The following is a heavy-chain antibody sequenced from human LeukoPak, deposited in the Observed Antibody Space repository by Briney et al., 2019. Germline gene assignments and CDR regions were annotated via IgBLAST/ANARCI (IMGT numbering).Heavy chain of an antibody. J-gene: IGHJ4*02. D-gene: IGHD3-22*01. CDR3: ARLGSGSASPLFDY. CDR2: MYNSKTT. CDR1: GDSISSSY. Sequence: SETLSLTCTVSGDSISSSYWSWIRQPPGKGLEWIGYMYNSKTTNYNPSLKSRVTISLDTSKNQCSLKLSSVTAAATAVHYCARLGSGSASPLFDYWGQGTLATVSS. V-gene: IGHV4-59*01.